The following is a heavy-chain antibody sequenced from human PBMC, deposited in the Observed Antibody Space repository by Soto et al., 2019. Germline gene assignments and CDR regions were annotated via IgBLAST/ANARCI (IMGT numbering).Heavy chain of an antibody. Sequence: KTSETLSLTCTVSGGSVSSGSYYWSWIRQPPGKGLEWIGYIYYSGSTNYNPSLKSRVTISVDTSKNQFSLKLSSVTAADTAVYYCARDRAVTGTTYYYGMDVWGQGTTVTVSS. V-gene: IGHV4-61*01. J-gene: IGHJ6*02. CDR3: ARDRAVTGTTYYYGMDV. CDR2: IYYSGST. CDR1: GGSVSSGSYY. D-gene: IGHD1-7*01.